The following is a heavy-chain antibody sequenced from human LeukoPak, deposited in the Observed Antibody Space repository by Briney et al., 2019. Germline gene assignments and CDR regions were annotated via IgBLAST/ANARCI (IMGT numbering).Heavy chain of an antibody. CDR3: TRKGSQWDFLVDY. Sequence: GGSLRLSCAASGFTFSSSAMSWVRQAPGKGLEWVSNISGSGSGGSTYYADSVKGRFTISRDNSENPLYLQMDSLTAEDTAVYYCTRKGSQWDFLVDYWGQGTRVAVSP. V-gene: IGHV3-23*01. J-gene: IGHJ4*02. CDR1: GFTFSSSA. CDR2: ISGSGSGGST. D-gene: IGHD2/OR15-2a*01.